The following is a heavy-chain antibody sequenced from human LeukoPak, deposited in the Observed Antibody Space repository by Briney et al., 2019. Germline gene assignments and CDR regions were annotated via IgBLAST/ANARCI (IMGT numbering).Heavy chain of an antibody. Sequence: GESLKISCKGSGYSFATYWSGWVRPTPGKGLEWMGIIYPGGSDTRYSPSFQGQVTISADKSINTAYLQWGSLKTSDTAMYYCARHQIVGATRSPFDYWGQGTLVTVSS. D-gene: IGHD1-26*01. CDR1: GYSFATYW. J-gene: IGHJ4*02. V-gene: IGHV5-51*01. CDR3: ARHQIVGATRSPFDY. CDR2: IYPGGSDT.